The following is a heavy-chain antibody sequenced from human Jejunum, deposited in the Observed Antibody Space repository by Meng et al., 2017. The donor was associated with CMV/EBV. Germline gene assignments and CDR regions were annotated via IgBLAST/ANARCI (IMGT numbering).Heavy chain of an antibody. CDR3: ARSVSRYNWFDP. J-gene: IGHJ5*02. D-gene: IGHD1-14*01. Sequence: CAASGVIFNNYYIHWVRHVPGKGLMWVSRINGEGTSITYADSVKGRFTISRDNARNTVYLQMNSLRADDTAVYYCARSVSRYNWFDPWGQGTLVTVSS. V-gene: IGHV3-74*01. CDR2: INGEGTSI. CDR1: GVIFNNYY.